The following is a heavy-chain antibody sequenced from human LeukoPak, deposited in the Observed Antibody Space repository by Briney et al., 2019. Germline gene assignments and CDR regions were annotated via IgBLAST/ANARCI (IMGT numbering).Heavy chain of an antibody. V-gene: IGHV4-39*07. J-gene: IGHJ6*03. CDR2: IYYSGST. D-gene: IGHD6-13*01. CDR3: ARVAGSSWYLSYYYYYYYMDV. CDR1: GGSISSSSYY. Sequence: TSETLSLTCTVSGGSISSSSYYWGWIRQPPGKGLEWIGSIYYSGSTYYNPSLKSRVTISVDTSKNQFSLKLSSVTAADTAVYYCARVAGSSWYLSYYYYYYYMDVWGKGTTVTVSS.